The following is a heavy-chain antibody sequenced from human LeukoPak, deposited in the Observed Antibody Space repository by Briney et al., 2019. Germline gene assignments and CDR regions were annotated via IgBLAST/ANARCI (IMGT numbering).Heavy chain of an antibody. D-gene: IGHD5-24*01. J-gene: IGHJ4*02. CDR2: ISAYNGNT. CDR3: ARGGGYNDY. CDR1: GYTFTRYG. V-gene: IGHV1-18*01. Sequence: ASVKDSCKAYGYTFTRYGISGVRQAPGQGLEWMGWISAYNGNTKYAQNTQGRVTMTTDTAASTAYMDLRSLTSDDTAVYYCARGGGYNDYWGQGTLVTVSS.